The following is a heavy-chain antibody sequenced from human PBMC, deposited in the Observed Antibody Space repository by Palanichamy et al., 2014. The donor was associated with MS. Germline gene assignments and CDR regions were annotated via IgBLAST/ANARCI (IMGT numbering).Heavy chain of an antibody. J-gene: IGHJ4*02. Sequence: EVHLVESGGGLVQPGGSLRLSCTASGFTFSSYWMHWVRQAPGKGLLWVSRISNVATGPAYADSVKGRFTISRDNAKNTLYLQMNSLSADDTAVYYCARGSGGQSYFDNWGQGTQVTVSS. CDR2: ISNVATGP. CDR3: ARGSGGQSYFDN. V-gene: IGHV3-74*02. CDR1: GFTFSSYW. D-gene: IGHD2-8*02.